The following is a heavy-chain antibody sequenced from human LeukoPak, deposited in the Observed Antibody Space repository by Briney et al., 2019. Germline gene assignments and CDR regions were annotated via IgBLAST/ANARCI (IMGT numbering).Heavy chain of an antibody. J-gene: IGHJ5*02. CDR2: INPNNRST. V-gene: IGHV1-46*01. CDR3: ARPGLGYSYGYPYH. CDR1: GYTFITYY. D-gene: IGHD5-18*01. Sequence: ASVKVSCKASGYTFITYYMHWVRQAPGQGLEWMGIINPNNRSTLYAQKFQGRVTMTSDTSTSTVYMELSSLRSEDTAVYYCARPGLGYSYGYPYHWGQGTLVTVSS.